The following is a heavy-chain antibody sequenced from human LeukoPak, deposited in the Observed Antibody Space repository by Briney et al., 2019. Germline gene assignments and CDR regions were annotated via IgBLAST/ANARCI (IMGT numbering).Heavy chain of an antibody. D-gene: IGHD3-3*01. CDR3: ARGGLWAIFGVVTNYLSNMDV. CDR1: GGSISSSSYY. J-gene: IGHJ6*03. Sequence: KPSETLSLTCTVSGGSISSSSYYWGWIRQPPGKGLGWIGSIYYSGSTYYNPSLKSRVTISVDTSKNQFSLKLSSGTAAATAVYYCARGGLWAIFGVVTNYLSNMDVWGKGTTVTVSS. V-gene: IGHV4-39*01. CDR2: IYYSGST.